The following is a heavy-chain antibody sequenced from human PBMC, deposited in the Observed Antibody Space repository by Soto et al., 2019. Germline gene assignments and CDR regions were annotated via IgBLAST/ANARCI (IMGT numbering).Heavy chain of an antibody. CDR2: IYYSGST. V-gene: IGHV4-30-4*01. Sequence: SETLSLTCTVSGGSISSGDYYWSWIRQPPGKGLEWIGYIYYSGSTYYNPSLKSRVTISVDTSKNQFSLKLSSVTAADTAVYYCARDRKGGGYSYGSYYYGMDVWGQGTTVTVSS. D-gene: IGHD5-18*01. J-gene: IGHJ6*02. CDR3: ARDRKGGGYSYGSYYYGMDV. CDR1: GGSISSGDYY.